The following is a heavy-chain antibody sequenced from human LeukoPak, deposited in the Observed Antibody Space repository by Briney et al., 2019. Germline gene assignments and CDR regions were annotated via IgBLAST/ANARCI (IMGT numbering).Heavy chain of an antibody. CDR3: ARDVVTDYMVRGTRSTGGMDV. V-gene: IGHV3-30-3*01. CDR1: GFTFSSYA. CDR2: ISYDGSNK. Sequence: GGSLRLSCAASGFTFSSYAMHWVRQAPGKGLEWVAVISYDGSNKYYADSVKGRFTISRDNSKNTLYLQMNSLRAEDTAVYYCARDVVTDYMVRGTRSTGGMDVWGQGTTVTVSS. D-gene: IGHD3-10*01. J-gene: IGHJ6*02.